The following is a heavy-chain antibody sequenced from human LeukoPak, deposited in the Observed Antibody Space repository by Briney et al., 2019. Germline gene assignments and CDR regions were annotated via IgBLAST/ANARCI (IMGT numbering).Heavy chain of an antibody. Sequence: GGSLRLSCAASGFTFSSYEMNWVRQAPGKGLEWVSIIYYGGNTFYADSVKGRFTISRDNSKNTLYLQINSLRAEDTAVYYCAALSGVGVKIGFDHWGQGALVVVSS. J-gene: IGHJ4*02. CDR2: IYYGGNT. CDR1: GFTFSSYE. V-gene: IGHV3-66*01. D-gene: IGHD1-26*01. CDR3: AALSGVGVKIGFDH.